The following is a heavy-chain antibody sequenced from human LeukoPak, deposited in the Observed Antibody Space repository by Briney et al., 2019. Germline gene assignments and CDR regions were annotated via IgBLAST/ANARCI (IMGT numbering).Heavy chain of an antibody. CDR1: GGSISSGGYY. V-gene: IGHV4-31*03. D-gene: IGHD2-2*02. J-gene: IGHJ5*02. CDR3: ARRGHGYCSSISCYMASDNWFDP. Sequence: PSETLSLTCTVSGGSISSGGYYWSWIRQHPGKGLEWIGYIYYSGSTYYNPSLKSRVTISVDTSKDQFSLKLSSVTAADTAVYYCARRGHGYCSSISCYMASDNWFDPWGQGTLVTVSS. CDR2: IYYSGST.